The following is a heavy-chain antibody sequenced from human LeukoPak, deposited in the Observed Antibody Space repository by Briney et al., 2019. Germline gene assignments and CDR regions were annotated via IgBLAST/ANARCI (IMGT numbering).Heavy chain of an antibody. CDR3: AREWWEKDAFDI. J-gene: IGHJ3*02. CDR2: IHSSGST. V-gene: IGHV4-4*07. Sequence: SETLSLTCTVSGGSISSYYWSWIRQPAGKGLEWIGRIHSSGSTNYNPSLKSRVTMSVDTSKNQFSLKLSSVTAADTAVYYCAREWWEKDAFDIWGQGTMVTVSS. CDR1: GGSISSYY. D-gene: IGHD1-26*01.